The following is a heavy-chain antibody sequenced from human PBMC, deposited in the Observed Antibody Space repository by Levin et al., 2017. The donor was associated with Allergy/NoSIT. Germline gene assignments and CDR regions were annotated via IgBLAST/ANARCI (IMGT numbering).Heavy chain of an antibody. CDR2: IKSKTDGGTT. CDR1: GFTFSNAW. Sequence: PGESLKISCAASGFTFSNAWMSWVRQAPGKGLEWVGRIKSKTDGGTTDYAAPVKGRFTISRDDSKNTLYLQMNSLKTEDTAVYYCTTVSWDSSGYSSAGFDYWGQGTLVTVSS. J-gene: IGHJ4*02. V-gene: IGHV3-15*01. CDR3: TTVSWDSSGYSSAGFDY. D-gene: IGHD3-22*01.